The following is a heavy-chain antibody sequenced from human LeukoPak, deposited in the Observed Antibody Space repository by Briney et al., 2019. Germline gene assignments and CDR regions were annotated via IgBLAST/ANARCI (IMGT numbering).Heavy chain of an antibody. CDR3: AREGNRSSDSSASYPLDY. J-gene: IGHJ4*02. CDR2: MNPNSGYT. D-gene: IGHD1-26*01. Sequence: GASVKVSCKASGYTFTDYYMHWVQQATGQGLEWMGWMNPNSGYTYYTQRFQGRITMTRNTAISTAYMELSSLRSEDTAVYYCAREGNRSSDSSASYPLDYWGQGTLVTVSS. V-gene: IGHV1-8*02. CDR1: GYTFTDYY.